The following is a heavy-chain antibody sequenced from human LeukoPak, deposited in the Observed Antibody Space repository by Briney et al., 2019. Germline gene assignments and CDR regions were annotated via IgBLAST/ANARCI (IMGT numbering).Heavy chain of an antibody. Sequence: GGSLRLSCSASGFTFSSYAMHWVRQAPGKGLEYVSAISSNGGSTYYADSVKGRFTISRDNSKSTLYLQMSSLRAEDTAVYYCVKDQGAAATDYWGQGTLVTVSS. V-gene: IGHV3-64D*06. J-gene: IGHJ4*02. CDR2: ISSNGGST. D-gene: IGHD6-13*01. CDR3: VKDQGAAATDY. CDR1: GFTFSSYA.